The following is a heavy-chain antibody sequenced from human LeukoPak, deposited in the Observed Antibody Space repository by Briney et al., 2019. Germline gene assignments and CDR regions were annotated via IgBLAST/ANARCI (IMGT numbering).Heavy chain of an antibody. CDR2: ISGSGGST. CDR1: GFPFSSYW. J-gene: IGHJ4*02. D-gene: IGHD3-22*01. Sequence: GGSLRLSCVASGFPFSSYWMTWVRQAPGKGLEWVSAISGSGGSTYYADSVKGRFTISRDNSKNTLYLQMNSLRAEDTAVYYCAKSSSGYLLDYWGQGTLVTVSS. CDR3: AKSSSGYLLDY. V-gene: IGHV3-23*01.